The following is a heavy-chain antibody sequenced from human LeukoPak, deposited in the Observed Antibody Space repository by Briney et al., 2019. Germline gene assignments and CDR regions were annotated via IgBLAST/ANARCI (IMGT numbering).Heavy chain of an antibody. V-gene: IGHV3-21*01. CDR1: GFTFSSYS. J-gene: IGHJ4*02. D-gene: IGHD4-17*01. CDR3: AREDTVTTAFDY. CDR2: ISSSSSYI. Sequence: GGSLRLSCAASGFTFSSYSMNWVSQAPGKGLEWVSSISSSSSYIYYADSVKGRFTISRDNAKNSLYLQMNSLRAEDTAVYYCAREDTVTTAFDYWGQGTLVTVSS.